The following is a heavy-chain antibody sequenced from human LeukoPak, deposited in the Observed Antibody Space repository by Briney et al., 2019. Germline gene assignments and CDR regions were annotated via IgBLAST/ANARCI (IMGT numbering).Heavy chain of an antibody. CDR3: AKEYSRASFADY. Sequence: GGSLRLSCAPSGFTFSSYAMSWVRQAPAKGLEWVSAIIESGGRTYYADPVKGRFTISRDNSKNTLYLQMNSLRGEDTAIYYCAKEYSRASFADYWGQGTLVTVSP. CDR2: IIESGGRT. V-gene: IGHV3-23*01. D-gene: IGHD3-22*01. CDR1: GFTFSSYA. J-gene: IGHJ4*02.